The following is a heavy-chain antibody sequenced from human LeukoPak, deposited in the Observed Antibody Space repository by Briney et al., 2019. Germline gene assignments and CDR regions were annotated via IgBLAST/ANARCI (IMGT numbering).Heavy chain of an antibody. CDR1: GFTFGSYW. D-gene: IGHD2-2*01. CDR2: IKQDGSEK. Sequence: GGSLRLSCAASGFTFGSYWMSWVRQAPGQGLEWVANIKQDGSEKQYVDSVKGRFSISRDNAKKSQYLQMNNLRAEDTAVYYCVRGDVGDCTRTRCEFMDVWGKGTAVIVSS. J-gene: IGHJ6*03. V-gene: IGHV3-7*01. CDR3: VRGDVGDCTRTRCEFMDV.